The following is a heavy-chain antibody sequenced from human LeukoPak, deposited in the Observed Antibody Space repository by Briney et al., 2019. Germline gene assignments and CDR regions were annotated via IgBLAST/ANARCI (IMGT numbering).Heavy chain of an antibody. CDR1: GGSLSSYY. CDR3: ASSPHGFYYYMDV. Sequence: SETLSLTCTVSGGSLSSYYWSWIRQPPGKGLEWIGYIYYSGSTNYNPSLKSRVTISVDTSKNQFSLKLSSVTASDTAVYYCASSPHGFYYYMDVWGKGTTVTVSS. CDR2: IYYSGST. J-gene: IGHJ6*03. V-gene: IGHV4-59*01.